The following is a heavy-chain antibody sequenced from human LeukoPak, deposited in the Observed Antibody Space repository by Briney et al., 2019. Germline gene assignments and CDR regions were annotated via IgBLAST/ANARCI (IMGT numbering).Heavy chain of an antibody. CDR1: GFTFSSHW. CDR3: TTPDFDY. V-gene: IGHV3-49*04. CDR2: IRSKAYGGTT. Sequence: RPGGSLRLSCEASGFTFSSHWMSWVRQAPGRGLEWVSFIRSKAYGGTTEYAASVKGRFTISRDDSKSIAYLQMNSLKTADTALYYCTTPDFDYWGQGTLVTVSS. J-gene: IGHJ4*02.